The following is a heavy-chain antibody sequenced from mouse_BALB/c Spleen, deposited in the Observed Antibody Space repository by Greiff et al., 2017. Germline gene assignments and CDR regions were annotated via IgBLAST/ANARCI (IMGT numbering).Heavy chain of an antibody. Sequence: VQLKQSGPELVKPGASVKIPCKASGYTFTDYNMDWVKQSHGKSLEWIGDINPNNGGTIYNQKFKGKATLTVDKSSSTAYMELRSLTSEDTAVYYCARGRYGNYGYFDVWGAGTTVTVSS. D-gene: IGHD2-10*02. CDR1: GYTFTDYN. CDR2: INPNNGGT. V-gene: IGHV1-18*01. CDR3: ARGRYGNYGYFDV. J-gene: IGHJ1*01.